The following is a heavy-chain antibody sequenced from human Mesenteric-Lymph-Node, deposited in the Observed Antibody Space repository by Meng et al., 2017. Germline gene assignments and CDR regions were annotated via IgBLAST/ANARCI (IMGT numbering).Heavy chain of an antibody. CDR2: SRDKSRSYTT. J-gene: IGHJ4*02. CDR1: GFTLSDHY. V-gene: IGHV3-72*01. D-gene: IGHD4-23*01. Sequence: EVQLVESGGGSVQSGGSLRLSCAASGFTLSDHYMDWVRQAPGKGLEWVGRSRDKSRSYTTEYAASVKGRFTISRDDSQNSLFLQMNSLKTEDTAVYYCATGLSGGNDVGYWGQGTLVTVSS. CDR3: ATGLSGGNDVGY.